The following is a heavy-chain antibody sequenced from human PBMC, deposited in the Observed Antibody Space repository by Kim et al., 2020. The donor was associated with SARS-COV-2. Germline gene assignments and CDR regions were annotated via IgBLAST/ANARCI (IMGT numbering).Heavy chain of an antibody. D-gene: IGHD5-12*01. CDR3: ARAYAGYVLHYYDY. CDR1: GFTFSSFS. Sequence: GGSLRLSCAASGFTFSSFSMDWVRQAPGKGLEWVASISSSSSHLYHADPVKGRFTISRDNAKNSLHLQMNSLRADDTAVYYCARAYAGYVLHYYDYWGQG. CDR2: ISSSSSHL. J-gene: IGHJ4*02. V-gene: IGHV3-21*06.